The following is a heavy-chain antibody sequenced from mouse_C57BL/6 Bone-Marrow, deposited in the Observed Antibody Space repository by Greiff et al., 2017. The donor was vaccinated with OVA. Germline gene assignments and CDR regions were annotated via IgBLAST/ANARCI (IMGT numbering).Heavy chain of an antibody. V-gene: IGHV2-5*01. CDR2: IWRGGST. CDR1: GFSLTSYG. Sequence: QVQLQQSGPGLVQPSQSLSITCTVSGFSLTSYGVHWVRQSPGKGLEWLGEIWRGGSTDYNAAFMSRLSITKDNSKSQVFFKMNSLQADDTAIYYCAKNRGLLLRYYAMDYWGQGTSVTVSS. CDR3: AKNRGLLLRYYAMDY. D-gene: IGHD1-1*01. J-gene: IGHJ4*01.